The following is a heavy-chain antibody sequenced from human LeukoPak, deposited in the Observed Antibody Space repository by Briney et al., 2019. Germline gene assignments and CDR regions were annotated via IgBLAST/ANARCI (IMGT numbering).Heavy chain of an antibody. CDR2: ISGSGGST. CDR3: AKDVAFNWGPPLDY. V-gene: IGHV3-23*01. D-gene: IGHD7-27*01. Sequence: GGSLRLSCAASGFTFSSYAMSWVRQAPGKGLEWVSAISGSGGSTYYADSVKGRFTISRDNSKNTLYLQMNSLRAEGTAVYYCAKDVAFNWGPPLDYWGQGTLVTVSS. J-gene: IGHJ4*02. CDR1: GFTFSSYA.